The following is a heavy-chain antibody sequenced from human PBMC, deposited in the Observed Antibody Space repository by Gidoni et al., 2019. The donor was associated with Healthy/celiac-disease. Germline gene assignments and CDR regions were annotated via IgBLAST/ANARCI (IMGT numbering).Heavy chain of an antibody. CDR1: GFTFSDSY. D-gene: IGHD3-10*01. Sequence: QVQLVESGGGLVKPGGSLRLSCAASGFTFSDSYMSWIRQAPGKGLEWVSYISSSGSTIYYADSVKGRFTISRDNAKNSLYLQMNSLRAEDTAVYYCARDMVRGVIITHGMDVWGQGTTVTVSS. J-gene: IGHJ6*02. CDR3: ARDMVRGVIITHGMDV. CDR2: ISSSGSTI. V-gene: IGHV3-11*01.